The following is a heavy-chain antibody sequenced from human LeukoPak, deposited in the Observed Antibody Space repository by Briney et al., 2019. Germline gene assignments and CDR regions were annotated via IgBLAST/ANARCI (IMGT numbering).Heavy chain of an antibody. J-gene: IGHJ3*02. V-gene: IGHV4-59*08. D-gene: IGHD5-12*01. CDR1: SGSISSYS. CDR2: IYYSGST. Sequence: SETLSLTCIVSSGSISSYSWSWIRQPPGKGLEWVGSIYYSGSTNYNPSLKSRVTMSVDTSKNQFSLKLNSVTAADTAVYYCARHGGESIVAMILHAFDIWGQGTMVTVSS. CDR3: ARHGGESIVAMILHAFDI.